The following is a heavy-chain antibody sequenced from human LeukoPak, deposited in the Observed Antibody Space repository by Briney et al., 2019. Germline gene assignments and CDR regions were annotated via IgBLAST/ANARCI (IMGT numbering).Heavy chain of an antibody. CDR3: ARGKPITMIVVAHQYYFDY. CDR2: ISSSSSYI. CDR1: GFTFSSYS. V-gene: IGHV3-21*01. Sequence: GGSLRLSCAASGFTFSSYSMNWVRQAPGKGLEWVSSISSSSSYIYCADSVKGRFTISRDNAKNSLYLQMNSLRAEDTAVYYCARGKPITMIVVAHQYYFDYWGQGTLVTVSS. D-gene: IGHD3-22*01. J-gene: IGHJ4*02.